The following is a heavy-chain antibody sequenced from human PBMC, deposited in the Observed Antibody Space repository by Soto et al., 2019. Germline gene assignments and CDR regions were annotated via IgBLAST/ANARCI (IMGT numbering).Heavy chain of an antibody. D-gene: IGHD2-15*01. CDR2: LNGGHYGT. V-gene: IGHV3-20*04. Sequence: EVQLLQSGGGLARPGGALRLSCPGSGFSLRHYCMDWVRQAPGKGLEWVSTLNGGHYGTAYSYSVKGRFTVSRDNLKNCLYLQTNSLGVEDTAMYFCAKGKSTGDIDCFDPWGQGSLVTVSS. J-gene: IGHJ5*02. CDR1: GFSLRHYC. CDR3: AKGKSTGDIDCFDP.